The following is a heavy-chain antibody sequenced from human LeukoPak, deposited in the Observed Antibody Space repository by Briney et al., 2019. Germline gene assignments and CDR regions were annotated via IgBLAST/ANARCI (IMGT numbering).Heavy chain of an antibody. V-gene: IGHV1-2*02. CDR2: INPNSGGT. D-gene: IGHD2-2*01. CDR1: GGTFSSYA. J-gene: IGHJ5*02. CDR3: ARGMGVLVPAATWFDP. Sequence: GASVKVSCKASGGTFSSYAISWVRQAPGQGLEWMGWINPNSGGTNYAQKFQGRVTMTRDTSISTAYMDLRRLRSDDTAVYYCARGMGVLVPAATWFDPWGQGTLVTVSS.